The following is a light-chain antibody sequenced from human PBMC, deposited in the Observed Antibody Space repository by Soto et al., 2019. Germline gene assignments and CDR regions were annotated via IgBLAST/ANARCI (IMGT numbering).Light chain of an antibody. Sequence: QSVLTQPASVSGSPGQSITISCTGTSSDVGGYNYVSWYQQHPGKAPKLMIYEVSDRPSGVSNRFSGSKSGNTASLTISGLQAEAEAHYYCSSCTSSIVVFGGGTKLTVL. J-gene: IGLJ2*01. V-gene: IGLV2-14*01. CDR1: SSDVGGYNY. CDR3: SSCTSSIVV. CDR2: EVS.